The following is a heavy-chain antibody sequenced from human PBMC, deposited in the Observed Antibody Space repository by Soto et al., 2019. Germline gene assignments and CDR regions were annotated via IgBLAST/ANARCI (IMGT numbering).Heavy chain of an antibody. CDR3: ASDAYLNGQSWYFDL. J-gene: IGHJ2*01. CDR1: GFTFSSYS. D-gene: IGHD1-1*01. Sequence: EVQLVESGGGLVQPGGSLRLSCAASGFTFSSYSMNWVRQAPGKGLEWVSYISSSSSTIYYADSVKGRFTISRDNAKNSLYLQMNSLRAEDTAVYYCASDAYLNGQSWYFDLWGRGTLVTVSS. CDR2: ISSSSSTI. V-gene: IGHV3-48*01.